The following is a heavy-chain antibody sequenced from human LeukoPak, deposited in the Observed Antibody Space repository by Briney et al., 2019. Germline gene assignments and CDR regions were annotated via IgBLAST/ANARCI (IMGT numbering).Heavy chain of an antibody. CDR2: FHYSGNT. J-gene: IGHJ3*02. CDR3: ARDVSGAGTRRAFDI. D-gene: IGHD6-13*01. Sequence: PSETLSLTCTVPGGSIRNNYWSWIRQPPGKGLEWIGYFHYSGNTYYNPSLKSRVTISVDTSKNQFSLKLSSVTAADTAVYYCARDVSGAGTRRAFDIWGQGTMVTVSS. V-gene: IGHV4-59*01. CDR1: GGSIRNNY.